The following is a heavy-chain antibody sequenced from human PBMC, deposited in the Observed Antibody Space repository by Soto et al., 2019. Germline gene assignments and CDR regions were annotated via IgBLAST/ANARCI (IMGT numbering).Heavy chain of an antibody. V-gene: IGHV3-33*01. Sequence: QVQLVESGGGVVQPGRSLRLSCAASGFTFSSYGMHWVRQALGKGLEWVAVLWSYWSTGTNEYYADSVKGRFTISRDNSKNMLYLQMNSLRGEDTAVYYCARVGGSYYFDHWGQGTLVTVSS. CDR1: GFTFSSYG. CDR3: ARVGGSYYFDH. J-gene: IGHJ4*02. D-gene: IGHD3-16*01. CDR2: LWSYWSTGTNE.